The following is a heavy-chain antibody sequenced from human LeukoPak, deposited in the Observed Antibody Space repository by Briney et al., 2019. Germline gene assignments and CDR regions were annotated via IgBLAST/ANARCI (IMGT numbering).Heavy chain of an antibody. Sequence: ASVKVSCKASGYTFTSYYMHWVRQAPGQGLEWMGIINPSGGSTSYAQKFQGRVTMTRDTSTSTVYMELSSLRSEDTAVYYRAREKDVDTAMVDYYGMDVWGKGTAVTVSS. CDR3: AREKDVDTAMVDYYGMDV. D-gene: IGHD5-18*01. V-gene: IGHV1-46*01. CDR2: INPSGGST. J-gene: IGHJ6*04. CDR1: GYTFTSYY.